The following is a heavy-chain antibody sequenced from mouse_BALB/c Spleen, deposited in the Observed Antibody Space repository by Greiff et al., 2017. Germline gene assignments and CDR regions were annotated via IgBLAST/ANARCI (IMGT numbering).Heavy chain of an antibody. CDR2: ISSGGGST. V-gene: IGHV5-12-1*01. CDR1: GFAFSSYD. J-gene: IGHJ4*01. D-gene: IGHD1-1*01. CDR3: ARHGSSYWYAMDY. Sequence: DVKLVESGGGLVKPGGSLKLSCAASGFAFSSYDMSWVRQTPEKRLEWVAYISSGGGSTYYPDTVKGRFTISRDNAKNTLYLQMSSLKSEDTAMYYCARHGSSYWYAMDYWGQGTSVTVSS.